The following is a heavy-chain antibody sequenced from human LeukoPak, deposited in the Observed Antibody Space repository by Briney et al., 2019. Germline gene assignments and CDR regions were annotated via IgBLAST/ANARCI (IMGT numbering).Heavy chain of an antibody. CDR2: ISYDGTNK. Sequence: GGSLRLSCAASGFTFRSYGMNWVRQAPGKGLEWVAVISYDGTNKFYVDSLRGRFTISRDNSKNTLYLQMDSLRAEDTAVYYCAKDGYYGSGIFPDYWGQGTLVTVSS. J-gene: IGHJ4*02. V-gene: IGHV3-30*18. CDR3: AKDGYYGSGIFPDY. CDR1: GFTFRSYG. D-gene: IGHD3-10*01.